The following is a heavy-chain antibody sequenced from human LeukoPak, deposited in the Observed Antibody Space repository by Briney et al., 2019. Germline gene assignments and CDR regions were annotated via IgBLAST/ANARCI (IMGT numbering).Heavy chain of an antibody. V-gene: IGHV1-18*01. CDR2: ISAYNGNT. CDR3: ARGPTYDSSGYFTKVHAFDI. D-gene: IGHD3-22*01. CDR1: GYTFTSYG. J-gene: IGHJ3*02. Sequence: ASVKVSCKSSGYTFTSYGISWVRKAPGQGLEWMGWISAYNGNTNYAQTLQGRVTMTTDTSTSTAYMELRSLRSDDTAVYYCARGPTYDSSGYFTKVHAFDIWGQGTMVTVSS.